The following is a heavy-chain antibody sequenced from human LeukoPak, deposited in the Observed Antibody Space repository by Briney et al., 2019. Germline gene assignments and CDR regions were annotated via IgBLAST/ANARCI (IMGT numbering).Heavy chain of an antibody. V-gene: IGHV4-34*01. Sequence: PSETLSLTCAVYGGSFSGYYWSWIRQPPGKGLEWIGEINHSGSTNYNPSLKSRVTISVDTSKNRFSLKLSSVTAADTAVYYCARGRAWIQLWPRTYYFDYGGQGTLVTVSS. CDR1: GGSFSGYY. CDR2: INHSGST. CDR3: ARGRAWIQLWPRTYYFDY. J-gene: IGHJ4*02. D-gene: IGHD5-18*01.